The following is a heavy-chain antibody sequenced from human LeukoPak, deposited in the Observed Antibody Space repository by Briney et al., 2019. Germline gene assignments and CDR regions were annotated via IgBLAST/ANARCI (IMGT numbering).Heavy chain of an antibody. Sequence: GGSLRLSCTASGFTFGDYAMSWFRQAPGKGLEWVGFIRSKAYGGTTEYAASVKGRFTISRDDSKSIAYLQMNSLKTEDTAVYYCTRYPGSSGWYVFDCWGQGTLVTVSS. CDR1: GFTFGDYA. D-gene: IGHD6-19*01. V-gene: IGHV3-49*03. CDR3: TRYPGSSGWYVFDC. CDR2: IRSKAYGGTT. J-gene: IGHJ4*02.